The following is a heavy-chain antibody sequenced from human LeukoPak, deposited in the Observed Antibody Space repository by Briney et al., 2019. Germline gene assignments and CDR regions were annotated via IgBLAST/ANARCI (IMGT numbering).Heavy chain of an antibody. CDR2: ISSSGSTI. V-gene: IGHV3-48*03. CDR3: AGVGGSGAGYYYYYMDV. CDR1: GFTFSSYE. J-gene: IGHJ6*03. Sequence: PGGSLRLSSAASGFTFSSYEMNWVRQAPGKGLEWVSYISSSGSTIYYADSVKGRFTISRDNAKNSLYLQMNSLRAEDTAVYYCAGVGGSGAGYYYYYMDVWGKGTTVTVSS. D-gene: IGHD6-19*01.